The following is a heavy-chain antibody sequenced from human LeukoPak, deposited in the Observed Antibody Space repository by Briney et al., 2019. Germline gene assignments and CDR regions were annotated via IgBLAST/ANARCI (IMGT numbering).Heavy chain of an antibody. CDR2: INHSGST. CDR3: ARGRKDIVVVPAAIFNY. CDR1: GGSFSGYY. D-gene: IGHD2-2*01. J-gene: IGHJ4*02. V-gene: IGHV4-34*01. Sequence: TSETLSLTCAVYGGSFSGYYWSWIRQPPGKGLEWIGEINHSGSTNYNPSLKSRVTISVDTSKNQFSLKLSSVTAADTAVYYCARGRKDIVVVPAAIFNYWGRGTLVTVSP.